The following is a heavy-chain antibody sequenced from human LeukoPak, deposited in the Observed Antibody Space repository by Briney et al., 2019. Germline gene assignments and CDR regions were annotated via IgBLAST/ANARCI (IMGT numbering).Heavy chain of an antibody. J-gene: IGHJ4*02. CDR1: GYSFTSYW. CDR3: ARVSTFYDSSGYNDY. Sequence: GESLKISSKGSGYSFTSYWIGWVRPVPGKGLEWMGIIYPGDSDTRYSPSFQGQVTISADKSISTAYLQCSSLKASDTAMYYCARVSTFYDSSGYNDYWGQGTLVTVSS. CDR2: IYPGDSDT. D-gene: IGHD3-22*01. V-gene: IGHV5-51*01.